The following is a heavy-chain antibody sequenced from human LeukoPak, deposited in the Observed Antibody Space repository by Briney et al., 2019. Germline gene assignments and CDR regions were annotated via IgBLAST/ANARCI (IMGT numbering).Heavy chain of an antibody. CDR1: GGSLSGYY. CDR3: ASQSGYESDY. Sequence: SETLSLTCAVYGGSLSGYYWSWIRQPPGKGLEWIGEINHSGSTNYNPSLKSRVTISVDTSKNQFSLKLSSVTAADTAVYYCASQSGYESDYWGQGTLVTVSS. V-gene: IGHV4-34*01. J-gene: IGHJ4*02. CDR2: INHSGST. D-gene: IGHD5-12*01.